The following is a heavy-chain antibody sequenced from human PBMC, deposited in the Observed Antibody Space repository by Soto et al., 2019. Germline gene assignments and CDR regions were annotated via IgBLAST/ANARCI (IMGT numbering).Heavy chain of an antibody. Sequence: GGSLRLSCSASGFTFSSYAMHWVRQAPGKGLEWVSLISWDGGSTYYADSVKGRFTISRDNSKNSLYLQMNSLRTEDTALYYCAKDIAASGWYSLDYWGQGTLVTVSS. CDR2: ISWDGGST. CDR3: AKDIAASGWYSLDY. J-gene: IGHJ4*02. V-gene: IGHV3-43*01. CDR1: GFTFSSYA. D-gene: IGHD6-19*01.